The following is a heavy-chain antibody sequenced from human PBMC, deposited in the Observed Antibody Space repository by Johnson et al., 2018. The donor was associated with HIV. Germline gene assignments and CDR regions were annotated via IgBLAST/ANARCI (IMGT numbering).Heavy chain of an antibody. J-gene: IGHJ3*02. CDR3: AKDLYYDSSGYYYLTGGDAFDI. CDR1: GFTVSSYY. D-gene: IGHD3-22*01. CDR2: LFSCGST. Sequence: VQLVESGGGLVQPGGSLRLSCAASGFTVSSYYMSWVRQAPGKGLEWVSVLFSCGSTYYADSVKGRFTISRDNSKNTLYLQMNSLRAEDTAVYYCAKDLYYDSSGYYYLTGGDAFDIWGQGTMVTVSS. V-gene: IGHV3-66*01.